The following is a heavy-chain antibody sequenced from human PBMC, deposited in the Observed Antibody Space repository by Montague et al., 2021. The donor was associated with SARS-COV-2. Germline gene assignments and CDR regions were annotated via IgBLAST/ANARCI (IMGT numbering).Heavy chain of an antibody. CDR3: ARLPHSDGLNGPPDF. J-gene: IGHJ4*02. Sequence: SETLSLTCTVSGVSVTDYYWSWIRQPPGKGLEWVGDVSYNKGTNFNPSLKSRVAISVDTSKNQFSLRLTSVTAADTAFYYCARLPHSDGLNGPPDFWGQGTLVTVSS. CDR1: GVSVTDYY. V-gene: IGHV4-59*08. D-gene: IGHD3-9*01. CDR2: VSYNKGT.